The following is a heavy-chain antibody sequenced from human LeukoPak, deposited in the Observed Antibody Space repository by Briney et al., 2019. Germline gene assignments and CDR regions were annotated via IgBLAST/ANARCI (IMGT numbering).Heavy chain of an antibody. CDR1: GYTFTNYD. Sequence: ASVKVSCKASGYTFTNYDINWVRQATGQGLEWMGWMNPNSGNTGYAQKFQGRVTITRNTSISTAYMELSSLRSEDTAVYYCARGLITMVRGVTPLEYWGQGTLVTVSS. CDR3: ARGLITMVRGVTPLEY. J-gene: IGHJ4*02. D-gene: IGHD3-10*01. V-gene: IGHV1-8*03. CDR2: MNPNSGNT.